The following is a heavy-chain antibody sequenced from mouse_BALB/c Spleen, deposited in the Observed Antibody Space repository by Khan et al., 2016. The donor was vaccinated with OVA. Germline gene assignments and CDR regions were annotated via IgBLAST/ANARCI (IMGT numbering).Heavy chain of an antibody. V-gene: IGHV5-6*01. CDR2: ISSGGSYT. J-gene: IGHJ3*01. CDR1: GFTFSTYG. D-gene: IGHD1-1*01. CDR3: ARLDYYYDSEGLAY. Sequence: EVELVESGGDLVKPEGSLKLSCAASGFTFSTYGMSWVRQTPDKRLEWVATISSGGSYTYYPDSVQGRFTISRDNAKNTLYLQMSSLKSEDTAMFYCARLDYYYDSEGLAYWGQGTLVTVSA.